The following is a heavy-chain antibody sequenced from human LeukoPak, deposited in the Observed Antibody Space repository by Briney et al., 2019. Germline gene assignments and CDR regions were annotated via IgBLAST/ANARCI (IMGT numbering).Heavy chain of an antibody. D-gene: IGHD3-16*01. V-gene: IGHV5-51*01. CDR2: IYPGDSDT. J-gene: IGHJ6*03. CDR1: GYSFTSYW. Sequence: GGSLQISCKGSGYSFTSYWIGWVRRLAGKGLEWMVIIYPGDSDTRYSASFQGQVTISADKSISTAYLQWSSLKASDTAMYYCARRQFGHYYYMDVWGKGTTVTVSS. CDR3: ARRQFGHYYYMDV.